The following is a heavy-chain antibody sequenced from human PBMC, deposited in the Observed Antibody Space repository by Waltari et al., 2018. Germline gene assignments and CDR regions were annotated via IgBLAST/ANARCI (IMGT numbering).Heavy chain of an antibody. V-gene: IGHV3-7*01. Sequence: EVQLVESGGGLVQPGGSLRLSCAASGFTLSSYWMSWVRQAPGKGLEWVANIKQDGSEKYYVDSVKGRFTISRDNAKNSLYLQMNSLRAEDTAVYYCARGRFLGDYWGQGTLVTVSS. CDR1: GFTLSSYW. CDR3: ARGRFLGDY. CDR2: IKQDGSEK. J-gene: IGHJ4*02. D-gene: IGHD3-3*01.